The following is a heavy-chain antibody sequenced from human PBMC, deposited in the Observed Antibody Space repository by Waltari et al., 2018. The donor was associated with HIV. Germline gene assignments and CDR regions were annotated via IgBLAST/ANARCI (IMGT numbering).Heavy chain of an antibody. J-gene: IGHJ4*02. CDR1: GFNINDAW. V-gene: IGHV3-15*01. D-gene: IGHD4-17*01. Sequence: QLVQSGGGLVKPGGSLRLSCAASGFNINDAWMTWFRQASGEGLELVGRMKRTSDGGTTDYAAPVNGRFTVSRDDSTNILYLEMSSLKNEDTGVYYCSRDKDGGDYGMDYWGQGTLVSVSS. CDR3: SRDKDGGDYGMDY. CDR2: MKRTSDGGTT.